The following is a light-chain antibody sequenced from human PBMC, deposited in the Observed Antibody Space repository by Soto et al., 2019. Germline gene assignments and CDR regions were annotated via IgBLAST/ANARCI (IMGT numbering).Light chain of an antibody. CDR2: AAS. CDR3: QRSYSTPRT. Sequence: DIQVTQSPSSLSASVGDRVTITCRASRSISSYLHWYQQKPGKAPKLLIYAASSLQSGVPSRFSGSGSGTDFTLTISSLQPEDFATYYCQRSYSTPRTFGQGTKVDIK. CDR1: RSISSY. J-gene: IGKJ1*01. V-gene: IGKV1-39*01.